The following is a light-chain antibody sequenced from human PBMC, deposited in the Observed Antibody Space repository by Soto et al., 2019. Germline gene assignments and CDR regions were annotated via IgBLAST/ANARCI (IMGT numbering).Light chain of an antibody. CDR1: SSDVGGYNY. Sequence: QSVLTQPASVSGSPGQSITISCTGTSSDVGGYNYVSWYQQHPGKAPKLMIYDVSNWPSGVSNRFSGSKSGNTASLTISGLQAEDEADYYCSSYTSSSTSFGTGTKLTVL. CDR2: DVS. J-gene: IGLJ1*01. V-gene: IGLV2-14*01. CDR3: SSYTSSSTS.